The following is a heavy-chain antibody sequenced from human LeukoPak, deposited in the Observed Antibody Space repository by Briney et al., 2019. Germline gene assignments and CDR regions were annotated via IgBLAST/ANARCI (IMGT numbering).Heavy chain of an antibody. D-gene: IGHD6-19*01. CDR2: IRFDESRE. J-gene: IGHJ4*02. CDR1: GFTFSRYG. Sequence: GGSLRLSCEASGFTFSRYGMHWVRRAPGKGLEWVAFIRFDESREFYADSVKGRFIVSRDNSKNTLYLQMYSLRPEDTAVYYCAKDPSISSGYSSGWYDYWGQGTLVTVSS. V-gene: IGHV3-30*02. CDR3: AKDPSISSGYSSGWYDY.